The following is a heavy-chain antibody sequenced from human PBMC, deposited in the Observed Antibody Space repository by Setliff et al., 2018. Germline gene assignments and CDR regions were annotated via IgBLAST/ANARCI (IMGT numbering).Heavy chain of an antibody. Sequence: SVKVSCKASGGTFSSYGISWVRQAPGQGLEWMGGTIPIFGSTNYAQEFQGRVTIITDESTSTAYMELSSLRFEDTAVYYCAREGVDTRSSTDYRYYVDVWGKGTTVTVSS. CDR2: TIPIFGST. V-gene: IGHV1-69*05. D-gene: IGHD5-18*01. CDR1: GGTFSSYG. CDR3: AREGVDTRSSTDYRYYVDV. J-gene: IGHJ6*03.